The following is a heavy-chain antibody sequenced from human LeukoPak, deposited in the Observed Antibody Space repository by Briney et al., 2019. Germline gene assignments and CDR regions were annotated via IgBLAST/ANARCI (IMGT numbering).Heavy chain of an antibody. J-gene: IGHJ4*02. V-gene: IGHV3-64*01. D-gene: IGHD6-13*01. CDR2: IGPDGGTT. CDR3: ARGSQLTDY. CDR1: GFTFYTYG. Sequence: GGSLRLSCAASGFTFYTYGMHWVRQAPGKGLEYVSGIGPDGGTTYYANSVKGSFTISRDNSKNMLYLKMGSLTADDMAVYYCARGSQLTDYWGQGTLVTVSS.